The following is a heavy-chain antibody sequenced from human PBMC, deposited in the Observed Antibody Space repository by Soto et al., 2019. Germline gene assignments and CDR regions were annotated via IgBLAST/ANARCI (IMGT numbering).Heavy chain of an antibody. CDR1: GGSISSGGYY. V-gene: IGHV4-31*09. J-gene: IGHJ4*02. CDR2: IYYSGST. CDR3: AKCITALGPIDY. Sequence: PSETLSLTCTVSGGSISSGGYYWSWIRQHPGKGLEWIGYIYYSGSTYYNPSLKSRVTISLDKSKNQFSLKLSSVTAADTAVYYCAKCITALGPIDYWGQGTLVTVSS. D-gene: IGHD6-6*01.